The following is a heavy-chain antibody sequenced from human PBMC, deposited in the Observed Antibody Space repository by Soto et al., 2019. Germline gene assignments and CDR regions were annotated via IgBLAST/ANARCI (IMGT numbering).Heavy chain of an antibody. CDR2: INHSGST. D-gene: IGHD3-3*01. V-gene: IGHV4-34*01. CDR1: GGSFSGYY. CDR3: ARGRVPRITIFGVVICYYYMDV. Sequence: TLSLTCAVYGGSFSGYYWSWIRQPPGKGLEWIGEINHSGSTNYNPSLKSRVTISVDTSKNQFSLKLSSVTAADTAVYYCARGRVPRITIFGVVICYYYMDVWGKGTTVTVSS. J-gene: IGHJ6*03.